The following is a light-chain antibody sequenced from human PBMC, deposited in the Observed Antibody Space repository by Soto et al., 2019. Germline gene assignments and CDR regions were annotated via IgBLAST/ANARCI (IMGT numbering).Light chain of an antibody. Sequence: QPVLTQPPSVSGAPGQRVTISCSGSSSNIGAPYNVHWYQHLPGTAPKLLIYGNNNRPSGVPDRFSGSKSGTSASLAITGLQAEDEADYYCQSFDSSLTVWVFGGGTKLTVL. CDR2: GNN. V-gene: IGLV1-40*01. J-gene: IGLJ3*02. CDR3: QSFDSSLTVWV. CDR1: SSNIGAPYN.